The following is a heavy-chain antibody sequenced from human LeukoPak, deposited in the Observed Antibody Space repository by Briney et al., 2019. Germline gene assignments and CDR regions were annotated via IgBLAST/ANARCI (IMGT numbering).Heavy chain of an antibody. V-gene: IGHV3-23*01. D-gene: IGHD3-10*01. CDR1: GFTFSSYA. Sequence: GSLRLSCAASGFTFSSYAMSWVRQAPGEGLEWVSSITTSGGSTYYEDSVKGRFTISRDNAKNTLYLQMNSLRAEDTAVYYCAKDHYVSGRYDAFDIWGQGTMVTVSS. CDR3: AKDHYVSGRYDAFDI. CDR2: ITTSGGST. J-gene: IGHJ3*02.